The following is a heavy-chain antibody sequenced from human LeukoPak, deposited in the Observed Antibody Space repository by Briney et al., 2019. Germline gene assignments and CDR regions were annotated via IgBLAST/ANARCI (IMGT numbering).Heavy chain of an antibody. CDR2: ISWDGGST. D-gene: IGHD3-22*01. CDR3: TKDRDYYDSGGTTHAFDI. CDR1: GFTFDDYA. J-gene: IGHJ3*02. V-gene: IGHV3-43D*04. Sequence: GGSLRLSCAASGFTFDDYAMHWVRQAPGKGLEWVSLISWDGGSTYYADSVKGRFTISRDNSKNTLYLQMNSLRAEDTAVYYCTKDRDYYDSGGTTHAFDIWGQGTLVTVSS.